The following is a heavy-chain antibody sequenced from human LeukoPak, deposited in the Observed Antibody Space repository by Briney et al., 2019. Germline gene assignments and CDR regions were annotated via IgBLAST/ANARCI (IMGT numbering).Heavy chain of an antibody. CDR3: ARGSTIFGVVILYYYYGMDV. J-gene: IGHJ6*02. D-gene: IGHD3-3*01. CDR2: ISAYNGNT. V-gene: IGHV1-18*01. CDR1: GYTFTSYG. Sequence: ASVKVSCKASGYTFTSYGISWVRQAPGQGLEWMGWISAYNGNTNYAQKLQGRVTMITDTSTSTAYMELRSLRSDDTAVYYCARGSTIFGVVILYYYYGMDVWGQGTTVTVSS.